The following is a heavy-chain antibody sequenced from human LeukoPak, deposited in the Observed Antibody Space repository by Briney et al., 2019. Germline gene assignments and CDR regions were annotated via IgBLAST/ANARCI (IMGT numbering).Heavy chain of an antibody. Sequence: PSETLFLTCAVSGGSISSSNWWSWVRQPPGKWLEWIGSIYYSGSTYYNPSLKSRVTISVDTSKNQFSLKLSSVTAADTAVYYCARRGVRGVIISWGQGTLVTVSS. CDR2: IYYSGST. CDR1: GGSISSSNW. CDR3: ARRGVRGVIIS. D-gene: IGHD3-10*01. J-gene: IGHJ5*02. V-gene: IGHV4-39*01.